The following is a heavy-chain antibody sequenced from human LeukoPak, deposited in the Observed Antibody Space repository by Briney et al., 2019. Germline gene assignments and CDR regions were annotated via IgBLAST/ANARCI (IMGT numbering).Heavy chain of an antibody. J-gene: IGHJ4*02. V-gene: IGHV3-11*04. Sequence: LSLTCAVYGGSFSGYYWSWIRQAPGRGLEWVSYISSSGSAIYYADSVKGRFTISRDNAKNSLYLQMNSLRAEDTAVYYCARVGRNYFDYWGQGTLVTVSS. CDR2: ISSSGSAI. CDR3: ARVGRNYFDY. CDR1: GGSFSGYY. D-gene: IGHD3-10*01.